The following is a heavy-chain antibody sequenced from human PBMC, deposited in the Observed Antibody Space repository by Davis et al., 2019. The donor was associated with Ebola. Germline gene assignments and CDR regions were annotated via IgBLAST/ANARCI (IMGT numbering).Heavy chain of an antibody. V-gene: IGHV3-30*19. Sequence: PGGSLRLSCAASGFTFSSYGMHWVRQAPGKGLEWVAVISYDGSNKYYADSVKGRFTISRDNSKNTLYLQMNSLRAEDTAVYFCAREPTGNYYYFYGMDVWGKGTTVTVSS. CDR3: AREPTGNYYYFYGMDV. CDR2: ISYDGSNK. D-gene: IGHD4-11*01. CDR1: GFTFSSYG. J-gene: IGHJ6*04.